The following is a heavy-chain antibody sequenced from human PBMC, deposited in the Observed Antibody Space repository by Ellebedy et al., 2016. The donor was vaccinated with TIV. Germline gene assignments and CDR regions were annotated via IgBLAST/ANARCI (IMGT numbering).Heavy chain of an antibody. CDR1: GGSISSSSYY. CDR2: IYYSGRT. J-gene: IGHJ4*02. D-gene: IGHD1-26*01. V-gene: IGHV4-39*06. CDR3: AREGGRGGSYLGV. Sequence: MPGGSLRLSCTVSGGSISSSSYYWGWIRQPPGKGLEWIGSIYYSGRTYYNPSRKSRVTISVDTSKNQFPLKLTSVTAADTAVHYCAREGGRGGSYLGVWGQGTLVTVSS.